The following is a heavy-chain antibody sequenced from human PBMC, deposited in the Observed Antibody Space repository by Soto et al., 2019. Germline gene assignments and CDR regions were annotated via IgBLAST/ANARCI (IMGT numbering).Heavy chain of an antibody. CDR3: ARRAWGYSYGPGY. D-gene: IGHD5-18*01. Sequence: GASVKVSCKASGGTFSSYTISWVRQAPGQGLEWMGRIIPILGIANYAQKFQGRVTITADKSTSTAYMELSSLRSEDTAVYYCARRAWGYSYGPGYWGQGTLVTVSS. J-gene: IGHJ4*02. CDR2: IIPILGIA. V-gene: IGHV1-69*02. CDR1: GGTFSSYT.